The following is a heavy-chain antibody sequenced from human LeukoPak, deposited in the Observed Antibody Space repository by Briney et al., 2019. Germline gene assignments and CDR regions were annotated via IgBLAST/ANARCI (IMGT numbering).Heavy chain of an antibody. CDR3: VRDRSVTNGGFDY. D-gene: IGHD4-17*01. CDR1: GFTCSSYW. CDR2: IDIDGSDT. J-gene: IGHJ4*02. V-gene: IGHV3-74*03. Sequence: GGSLRLSCAASGFTCSSYWMHWVRQAPGQGLVWVSRIDIDGSDTTYADSVKGRFTISRDNAKNTLYLQMNSLRVEDTALYHCVRDRSVTNGGFDYWGQGTLVTVSS.